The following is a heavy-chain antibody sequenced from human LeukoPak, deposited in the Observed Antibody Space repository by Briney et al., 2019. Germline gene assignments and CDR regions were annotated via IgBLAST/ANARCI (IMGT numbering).Heavy chain of an antibody. Sequence: GGSLRLSCAASGFTFSTYAMHWFRQAPGKGLEWGAVMSYDGGTKYYADSVKGRFTISRDNSKNTLYLQLNSLRAEDTAVYYCMRGGTDDHWGQGTLVTVSS. CDR3: MRGGTDDH. D-gene: IGHD3-16*01. J-gene: IGHJ4*02. V-gene: IGHV3-30*01. CDR2: MSYDGGTK. CDR1: GFTFSTYA.